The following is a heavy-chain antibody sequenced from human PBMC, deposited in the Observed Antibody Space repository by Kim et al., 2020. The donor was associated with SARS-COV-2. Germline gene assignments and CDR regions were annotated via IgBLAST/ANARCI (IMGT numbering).Heavy chain of an antibody. J-gene: IGHJ6*02. D-gene: IGHD5-12*01. CDR3: AGVKVAPTPEGLQHDGLEV. V-gene: IGHV1-18*01. Sequence: ASVKVSCKASGYTSTNFGITWVRQAPGQGLEWMGWSSAYNGNTHYAQNFQGRVTMTTDTSTSTAYMELRSLRSGDTAVYYCAGVKVAPTPEGLQHDGLEVWGQGSTITVSS. CDR1: GYTSTNFG. CDR2: SSAYNGNT.